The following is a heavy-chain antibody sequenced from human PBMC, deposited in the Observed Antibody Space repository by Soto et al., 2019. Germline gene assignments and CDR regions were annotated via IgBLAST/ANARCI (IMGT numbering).Heavy chain of an antibody. V-gene: IGHV4-4*07. J-gene: IGHJ5*02. CDR1: GGSISGHY. CDR2: IYSTGAT. Sequence: SETLSLTCTVSGGSISGHYWSWIRQTAGKGLEWIGRIYSTGATNYNPSLSSRASMSIDTSKNQISLNLTSVTAADTAMYYCARTRVRALTAGESDPWGQGALVTVSS. D-gene: IGHD5-18*01. CDR3: ARTRVRALTAGESDP.